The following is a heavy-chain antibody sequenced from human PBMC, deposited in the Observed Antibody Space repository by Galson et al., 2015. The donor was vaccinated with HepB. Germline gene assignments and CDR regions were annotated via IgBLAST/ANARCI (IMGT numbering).Heavy chain of an antibody. Sequence: SLRLSCAASGFTFSSYAMHWVRQAPGKGLGWVAVISYDGSNKYYADSVKGRFTISRDNSKNTLYLQMNSLRAEDTAVYYCESSGWYQEDYWGQGTLVTVSS. D-gene: IGHD6-19*01. V-gene: IGHV3-30-3*01. J-gene: IGHJ4*02. CDR1: GFTFSSYA. CDR2: ISYDGSNK. CDR3: ESSGWYQEDY.